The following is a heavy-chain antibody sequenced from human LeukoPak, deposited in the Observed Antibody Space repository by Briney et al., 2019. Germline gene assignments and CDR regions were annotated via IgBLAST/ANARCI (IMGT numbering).Heavy chain of an antibody. CDR1: GGTFSSYA. Sequence: SVKVSCKASGGTFSSYAISWVRQAPGQGLEWMGGIIPIFGTANYAQKFQGRVTITTDESTSTAYMKLSSLRSEDTAVYYCARGASGCSSTSCYLDAFDIWGQGTMVTVSS. D-gene: IGHD2-2*01. J-gene: IGHJ3*02. V-gene: IGHV1-69*05. CDR2: IIPIFGTA. CDR3: ARGASGCSSTSCYLDAFDI.